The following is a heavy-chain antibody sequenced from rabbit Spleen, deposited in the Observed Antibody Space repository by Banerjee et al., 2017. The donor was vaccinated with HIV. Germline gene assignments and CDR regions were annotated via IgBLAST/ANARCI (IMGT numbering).Heavy chain of an antibody. D-gene: IGHD3-1*01. CDR1: GFDFSNYY. CDR2: IDPVFGST. Sequence: QLKESGGGLVQPGESLKLSCKASGFDFSNYYMNWVRQAPGKGLEWIGYIDPVFGSTYSATWVNGRFTISSHNAQNTLYLQLNSLTAADTATYFCVRDTWHFKLWGPGTLVTVS. J-gene: IGHJ4*01. CDR3: VRDTWHFKL. V-gene: IGHV1S7*01.